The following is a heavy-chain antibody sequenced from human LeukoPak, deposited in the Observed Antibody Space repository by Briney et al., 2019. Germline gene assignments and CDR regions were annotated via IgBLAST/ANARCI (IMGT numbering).Heavy chain of an antibody. CDR2: ISTSSSYI. D-gene: IGHD5-12*01. CDR3: ARGPSGYHNT. Sequence: PGGSLRLSCAVSGFTFSSYSMNWVRQAPGKGLEWVSSISTSSSYIYYADSVKGRFIISRDNAKNSLYLQMNRLRAEDTAVYYCARGPSGYHNTGGQGTLVTVSS. V-gene: IGHV3-21*06. CDR1: GFTFSSYS. J-gene: IGHJ4*02.